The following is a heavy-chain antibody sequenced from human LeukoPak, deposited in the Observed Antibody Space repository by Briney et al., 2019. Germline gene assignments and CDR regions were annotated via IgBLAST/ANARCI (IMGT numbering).Heavy chain of an antibody. CDR1: GGSFSGYY. D-gene: IGHD3-22*01. CDR3: ARGTEYYYDSSGYRIMDV. J-gene: IGHJ6*02. V-gene: IGHV4-34*01. Sequence: TSETLSLTCAVYGGSFSGYYWSWIRQPPRKGLAWVGEINHSGITNYNPSLKSRVTISVDTSKNQFSLKLSSVTAADTAVYYCARGTEYYYDSSGYRIMDVWGQGTTVTVSS. CDR2: INHSGIT.